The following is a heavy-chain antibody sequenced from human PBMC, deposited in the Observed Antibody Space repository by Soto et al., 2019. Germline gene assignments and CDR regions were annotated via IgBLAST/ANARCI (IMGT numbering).Heavy chain of an antibody. Sequence: QITLKESCPTLVKPTQTLTLTCTFSGFSLSTSGVSLCWIRQPPGNALDWLALIYWDDDKRYSPSLKSRLTITKDTTKNQVVLTMTNMDPVDTATYYCARAGYSSGWYYFDYWGQGTLVTVSS. CDR3: ARAGYSSGWYYFDY. J-gene: IGHJ4*02. D-gene: IGHD6-19*01. CDR1: GFSLSTSGVS. CDR2: IYWDDDK. V-gene: IGHV2-5*02.